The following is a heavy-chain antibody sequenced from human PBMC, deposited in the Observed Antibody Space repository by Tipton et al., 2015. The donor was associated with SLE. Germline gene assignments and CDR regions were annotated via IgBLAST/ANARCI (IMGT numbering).Heavy chain of an antibody. D-gene: IGHD3-10*01. CDR1: GFTFSSYA. CDR3: ARDLHSYGSVDYYYYMDV. CDR2: ISGSGSTT. J-gene: IGHJ6*03. V-gene: IGHV3-23*01. Sequence: SLRLSCAASGFTFSSYAMTWVRQAPGKGLEWVSDISGSGSTTYYADSVKGRFTISRDNSKNTLYLQMNSLRAEDTAVYYCARDLHSYGSVDYYYYMDVWGKGTTVTVSS.